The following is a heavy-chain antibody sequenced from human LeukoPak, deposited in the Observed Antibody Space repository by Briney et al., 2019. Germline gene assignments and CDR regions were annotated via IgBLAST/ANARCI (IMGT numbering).Heavy chain of an antibody. CDR1: GYTFSNYW. CDR3: ARHEVGGDSASGYEYYYYMDV. V-gene: IGHV5-51*01. D-gene: IGHD3-3*01. Sequence: GESLKISCKASGYTFSNYWIGWVRQTPGKGLEWVGIIYPDDSDTKYSPSFQGQVNISVDESISTAYLQWSSPKASDTAIYYCARHEVGGDSASGYEYYYYMDVWGTGTAVTVSS. J-gene: IGHJ6*03. CDR2: IYPDDSDT.